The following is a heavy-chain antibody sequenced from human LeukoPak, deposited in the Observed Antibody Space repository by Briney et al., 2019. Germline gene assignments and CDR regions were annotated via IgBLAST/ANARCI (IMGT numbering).Heavy chain of an antibody. CDR1: GFTFSTYW. CDR3: ARGSTFGGVISDF. J-gene: IGHJ4*02. CDR2: IKADGGEK. V-gene: IGHV3-7*03. Sequence: GGSLRLSCAASGFTFSTYWMNWFRQTPGKGLEWVAKIKADGGEKDHVASVKGRFTISRDNANNSLHLQMNSLRVEDTGIYFCARGSTFGGVISDFWGQGTLVTVSS. D-gene: IGHD3-16*02.